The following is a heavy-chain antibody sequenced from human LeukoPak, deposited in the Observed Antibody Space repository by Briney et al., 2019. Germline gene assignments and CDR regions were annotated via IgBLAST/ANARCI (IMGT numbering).Heavy chain of an antibody. V-gene: IGHV1-69*13. J-gene: IGHJ4*02. CDR3: VWSIAVAGTFDY. CDR1: GGTFSSYA. Sequence: SVKVSGKASGGTFSSYAISWVRQAPGQGLEWMGGIIPIFGTANYAQKFQGRVTITADESTSTAYMELSSLRSEDTAVYYCVWSIAVAGTFDYWGQGTLVTVSS. CDR2: IIPIFGTA. D-gene: IGHD6-19*01.